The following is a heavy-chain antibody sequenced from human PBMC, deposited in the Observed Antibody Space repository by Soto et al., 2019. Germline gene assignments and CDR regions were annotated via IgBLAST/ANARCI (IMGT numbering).Heavy chain of an antibody. V-gene: IGHV4-39*01. J-gene: IGHJ6*02. Sequence: SETLSLTCTVSGGSISSSSYYWGWIRHPPGMGLEWIGSIYYSGSRYYPRAIKSRVTISVDTSKTQFSLKLSSVTAADTAVYYCARLGIAARYYYYYGMDVWGQGTTVTVSS. CDR1: GGSISSSSYY. CDR2: IYYSGSR. D-gene: IGHD6-6*01. CDR3: ARLGIAARYYYYYGMDV.